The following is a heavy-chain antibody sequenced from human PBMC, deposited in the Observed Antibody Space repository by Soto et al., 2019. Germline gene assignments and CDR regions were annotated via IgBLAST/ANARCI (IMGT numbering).Heavy chain of an antibody. CDR1: GGSISSYY. J-gene: IGHJ5*02. Sequence: SETLSLTCTVSGGSISSYYCSWIRQPPGKGLEWIGYIYYSGSTNYNPSLKSRVTISVDTSKNQFSLKLSSVTAADTAVYYCARASQLRFLEWDHNWFDPWGQGTLVTVSS. CDR3: ARASQLRFLEWDHNWFDP. V-gene: IGHV4-59*01. D-gene: IGHD3-3*01. CDR2: IYYSGST.